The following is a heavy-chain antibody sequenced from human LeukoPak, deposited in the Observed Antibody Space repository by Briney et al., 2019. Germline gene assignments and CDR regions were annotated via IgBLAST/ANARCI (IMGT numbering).Heavy chain of an antibody. V-gene: IGHV3-7*03. J-gene: IGHJ4*02. D-gene: IGHD6-19*01. CDR1: GFTVSSNY. CDR2: IESDGSEK. CDR3: AGGMGWISDY. Sequence: PGGSLRLSCAASGFTVSSNYMSWVRQAPGKGLEWVANIESDGSEKNYVDSVKGRFTISRDNAKNSLYLQMNSLRAEDTAVYYCAGGMGWISDYWGQGTLVTVSS.